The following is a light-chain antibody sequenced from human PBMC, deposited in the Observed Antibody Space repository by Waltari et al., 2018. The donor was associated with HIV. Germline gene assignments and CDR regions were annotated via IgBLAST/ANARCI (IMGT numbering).Light chain of an antibody. V-gene: IGKV1-27*01. CDR1: QGIRHY. CDR3: QEYRSAPQT. Sequence: DIQMTQSPSYLSASVGDGITITCRASQGIRHYLAWYQQKPGKVPKLLIHSASTLHSGVPFRFSGSGSGTDFTLTISNLQPEDVATYYCQEYRSAPQTFGQGTKVEIK. CDR2: SAS. J-gene: IGKJ1*01.